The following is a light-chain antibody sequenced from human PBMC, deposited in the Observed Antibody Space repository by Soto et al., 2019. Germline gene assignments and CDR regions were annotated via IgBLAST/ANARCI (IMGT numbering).Light chain of an antibody. Sequence: EIVLTQSPATLSLSPGERATLSCRASQSINSHLVWYQQKPGQAPRLLMYDTSIRATAIPARFSGSGSGTDFTLAISSLEPEDFAVYYCQQRSNWPLTFGGGTKVEIK. CDR3: QQRSNWPLT. CDR2: DTS. J-gene: IGKJ4*01. CDR1: QSINSH. V-gene: IGKV3-11*01.